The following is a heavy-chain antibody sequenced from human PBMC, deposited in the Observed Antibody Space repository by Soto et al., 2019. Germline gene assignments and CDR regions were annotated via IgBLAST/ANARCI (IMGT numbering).Heavy chain of an antibody. CDR1: VFTFSGFW. Sequence: GGSLRLSCGASVFTFSGFWISWVRQAPGKGLEWVANINLDGSEEYYVDSVKGRFTISRDNAKNSLYLQMNSLGAEDTATYYCARRRASGNFDIWGQGTMVTVSS. J-gene: IGHJ3*02. CDR3: ARRRASGNFDI. D-gene: IGHD3-10*01. CDR2: INLDGSEE. V-gene: IGHV3-7*01.